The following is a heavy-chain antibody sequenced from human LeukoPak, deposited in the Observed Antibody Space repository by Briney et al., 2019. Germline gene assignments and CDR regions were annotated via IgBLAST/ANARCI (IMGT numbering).Heavy chain of an antibody. V-gene: IGHV3-23*01. CDR3: ARDQRTMVRGVIITLDY. J-gene: IGHJ4*02. CDR1: GFTFSSYS. D-gene: IGHD3-10*01. Sequence: GGSLRLSCAASGFTFSSYSMNWVRQAPGKGLEWVSAISGSGDSTYYADSVKGRFTISRDNSKNTLYLQMNSLRAEDTAVYYCARDQRTMVRGVIITLDYWGQGTLVTVSS. CDR2: ISGSGDST.